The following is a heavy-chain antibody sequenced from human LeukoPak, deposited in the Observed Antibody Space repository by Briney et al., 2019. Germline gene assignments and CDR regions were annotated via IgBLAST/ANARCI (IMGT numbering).Heavy chain of an antibody. V-gene: IGHV3-30*02. CDR1: GFTFSSYG. CDR3: AKDRSGWDRYYFDY. D-gene: IGHD6-19*01. CDR2: IRYDGSYK. Sequence: GRSLRLSCAASGFTFSSYGMHWVRQAPGKGLEWVTFIRYDGSYKNNADSVKGRFTISRDNSKNTLYLQMNSLRAEDTAVYYCAKDRSGWDRYYFDYWGQGTLVTVSS. J-gene: IGHJ4*02.